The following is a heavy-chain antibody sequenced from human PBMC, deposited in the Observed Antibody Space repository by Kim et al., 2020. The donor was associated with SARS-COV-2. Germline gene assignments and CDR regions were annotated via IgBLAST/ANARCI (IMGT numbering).Heavy chain of an antibody. V-gene: IGHV1-8*01. CDR1: GYTFTSYD. Sequence: ASVKVSCKASGYTFTSYDINWVRQATGQGLEWMGWMNPNSGNTGYAQKFQGRVTMTRNTSISTAYMELSSLRSEDTAVYYCARRKYQLLPHPDYYYYGMDVWGQGTTVTVSS. CDR3: ARRKYQLLPHPDYYYYGMDV. CDR2: MNPNSGNT. D-gene: IGHD2-2*01. J-gene: IGHJ6*02.